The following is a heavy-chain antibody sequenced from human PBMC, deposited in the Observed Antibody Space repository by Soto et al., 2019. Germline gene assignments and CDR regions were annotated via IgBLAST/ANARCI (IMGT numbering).Heavy chain of an antibody. V-gene: IGHV5-51*01. CDR1: GYSFTSYW. Sequence: GESLKISCKGSGYSFTSYWIGWVRQMPGKGLEWMGIIYPGDSDTRYSPSFQGQVTISADKSISTAYLQWSSLKASDTAMYYCARPTVDIVVVDKGTPGAFDIWGQGTMVTVSS. D-gene: IGHD2-15*01. CDR2: IYPGDSDT. J-gene: IGHJ3*02. CDR3: ARPTVDIVVVDKGTPGAFDI.